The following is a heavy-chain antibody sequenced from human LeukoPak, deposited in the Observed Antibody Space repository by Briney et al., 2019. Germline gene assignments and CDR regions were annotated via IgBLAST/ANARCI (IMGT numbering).Heavy chain of an antibody. V-gene: IGHV3-66*02. CDR2: IYSGGST. CDR1: GFTVSGNY. D-gene: IGHD5-24*01. J-gene: IGHJ4*02. CDR3: ARARWPSAFDY. Sequence: GGSLRLPCAASGFTVSGNYMSWVRQAPGKGLEWVSVIYSGGSTYYADSVKGRFTISRDNSKNTLYLQMNSLRAEDTAVYYCARARWPSAFDYWGQGTLVTVSS.